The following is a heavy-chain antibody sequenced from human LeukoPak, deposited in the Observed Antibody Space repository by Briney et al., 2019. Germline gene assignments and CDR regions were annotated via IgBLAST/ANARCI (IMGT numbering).Heavy chain of an antibody. CDR3: ARSIDY. CDR2: INRDGSTT. J-gene: IGHJ4*02. CDR1: GFTFSSYW. Sequence: PGGSLRLSCAASGFTFSSYWMHWVRQAPGKGLVWVSGINRDGSTTSYADSVKGRVTISRDNAKNTLYLQMNSLEAEDTAVYYCARSIDYWGQGTLVTVSS. D-gene: IGHD6-6*01. V-gene: IGHV3-74*01.